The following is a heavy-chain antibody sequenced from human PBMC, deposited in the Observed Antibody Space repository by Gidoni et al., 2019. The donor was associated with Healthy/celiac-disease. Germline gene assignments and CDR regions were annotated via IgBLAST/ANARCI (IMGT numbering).Heavy chain of an antibody. J-gene: IGHJ4*02. Sequence: QVQLQESGPGLVKPSQTRSLTCTVSGGPISRGGYYWSWIRQHPGKGLEWIGYIYYSGSTYYNPSLKSRVTISVDTSKNQFSLKLSSVTAADTAVYYCARDRYYYDSSGYYYALDYWGQGTLVTVSS. V-gene: IGHV4-31*03. CDR3: ARDRYYYDSSGYYYALDY. CDR1: GGPISRGGYY. CDR2: IYYSGST. D-gene: IGHD3-22*01.